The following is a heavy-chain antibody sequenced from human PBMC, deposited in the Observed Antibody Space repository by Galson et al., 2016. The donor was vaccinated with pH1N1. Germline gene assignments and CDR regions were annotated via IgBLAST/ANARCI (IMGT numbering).Heavy chain of an antibody. J-gene: IGHJ4*02. CDR1: GGSVSNNY. CDR2: IYYNGNT. D-gene: IGHD1-26*01. V-gene: IGHV4-59*02. Sequence: ETLSLTCTVSGGSVSNNYYSWIRQSPGKGLEWIAYIYYNGNTKYNPSLKSRVTISLDTSKNQVSLNLNSVTAADTAIYYCAKEGASRSAGYFESWGQGALVTVSS. CDR3: AKEGASRSAGYFES.